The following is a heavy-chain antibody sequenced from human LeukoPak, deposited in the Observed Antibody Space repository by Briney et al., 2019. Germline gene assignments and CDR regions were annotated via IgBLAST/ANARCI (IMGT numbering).Heavy chain of an antibody. J-gene: IGHJ5*02. V-gene: IGHV3-21*01. CDR2: IGSNSDYI. CDR3: ARDRGYGSGSSQNWFDP. Sequence: GGSLRLSCVASGFTFSSYTMIRVRQAPGRGLEWVPSIGSNSDYIYYADSVKGRFTISRDNAKNSLFLQMNSLTADDTAVYYCARDRGYGSGSSQNWFDPWGQGTLVTVSS. CDR1: GFTFSSYT. D-gene: IGHD3-10*01.